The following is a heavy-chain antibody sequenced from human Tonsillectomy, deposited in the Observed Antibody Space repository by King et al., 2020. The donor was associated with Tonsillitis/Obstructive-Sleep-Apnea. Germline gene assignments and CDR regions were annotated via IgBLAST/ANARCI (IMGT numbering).Heavy chain of an antibody. CDR2: IYWDDDK. CDR3: AHRRSWAVANWFDP. CDR1: GFSLSTSGVG. D-gene: IGHD6-19*01. Sequence: TLKESGPTLVKPTQTLTLTCTFSGFSLSTSGVGVGWIRQPPGKALEWLALIYWDDDKRYSPSLTTRLTITKDTSNNQVVLTMTNMDPVDTATYYCAHRRSWAVANWFDPWGQGTLVTVSS. V-gene: IGHV2-5*02. J-gene: IGHJ5*02.